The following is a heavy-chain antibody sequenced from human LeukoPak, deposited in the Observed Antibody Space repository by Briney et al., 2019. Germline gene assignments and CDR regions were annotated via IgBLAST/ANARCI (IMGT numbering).Heavy chain of an antibody. CDR1: GGSISSGDYY. D-gene: IGHD1-7*01. Sequence: SQTLSLTCTVSGGSISSGDYYWSWIRQPPGKGLEWIGYIYYSGSTYYNPSLKSRVTISVDRSKNQFSLKLSSVTAADTAVYYCARGELETGYNWFDPWGQGTLVTVSS. CDR2: IYYSGST. J-gene: IGHJ5*02. CDR3: ARGELETGYNWFDP. V-gene: IGHV4-30-4*01.